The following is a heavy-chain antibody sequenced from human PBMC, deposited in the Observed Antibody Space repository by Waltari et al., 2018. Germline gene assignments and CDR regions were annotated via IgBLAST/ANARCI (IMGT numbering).Heavy chain of an antibody. CDR2: IIPVFNTP. V-gene: IGHV1-69*01. CDR3: ARGFSDGTGYYYHDFHF. J-gene: IGHJ4*02. D-gene: IGHD3-22*01. CDR1: GGPFSTYS. Sequence: QVQLVQSGAELKKPGSSVKVSCKASGGPFSTYSLNWVRQAPGQGLGWLGGIIPVFNTPKSAQKFQDRVTITADESTNTAYMELSSLTSEDTAVYYCARGFSDGTGYYYHDFHFWGQGTLVTVSS.